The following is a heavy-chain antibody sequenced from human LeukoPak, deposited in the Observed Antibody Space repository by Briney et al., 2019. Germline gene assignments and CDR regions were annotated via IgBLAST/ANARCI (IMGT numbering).Heavy chain of an antibody. Sequence: GGSLRLSCAASGFTFSDYYMSWIRQAPRKGLEWVSYISSSGSTIYYADSVKGRFTISRDNAKNSLYLQMNSLRAEDTAVYYCARYYDFWSSYSSYYYMDVWGKGTTVTVSS. CDR2: ISSSGSTI. J-gene: IGHJ6*03. CDR1: GFTFSDYY. D-gene: IGHD3-3*01. CDR3: ARYYDFWSSYSSYYYMDV. V-gene: IGHV3-11*04.